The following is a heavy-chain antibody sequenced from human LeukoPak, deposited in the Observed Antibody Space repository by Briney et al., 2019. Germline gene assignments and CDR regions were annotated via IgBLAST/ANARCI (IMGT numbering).Heavy chain of an antibody. CDR1: GFTFSSYA. Sequence: GGSLRLSCAASGFTFSSYAMHWVRQAPGKGLEWVAVISYDGSNKYYADSVKGRFTISRDNSKNTLYLQMNSLRAEDTAVYYCARDQGGSSPWGQGTLVTVSS. CDR3: ARDQGGSSP. V-gene: IGHV3-30-3*01. CDR2: ISYDGSNK. D-gene: IGHD1-26*01. J-gene: IGHJ5*02.